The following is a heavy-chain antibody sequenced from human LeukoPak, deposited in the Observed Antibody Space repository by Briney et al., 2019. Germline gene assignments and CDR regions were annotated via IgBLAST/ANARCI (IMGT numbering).Heavy chain of an antibody. D-gene: IGHD2-15*01. CDR3: ARGLGYCSGGSCYADYYYYYYGMDV. J-gene: IGHJ6*02. V-gene: IGHV3-23*01. CDR1: GFTFSSYA. CDR2: ISGSGGST. Sequence: PGGSLRLPCAASGFTFSSYAMSWVRQAPGKGLEWVSAISGSGGSTYYADSVKGRFSISRDNSKNTLYLQMNSLRAEDTAVYYCARGLGYCSGGSCYADYYYYYYGMDVWGQGTTVTVSS.